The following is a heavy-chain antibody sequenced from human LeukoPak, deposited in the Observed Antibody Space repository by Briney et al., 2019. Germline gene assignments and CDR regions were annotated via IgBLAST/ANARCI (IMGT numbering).Heavy chain of an antibody. CDR3: ASLVGTGHYYYYMDV. Sequence: SETLSLTCTVSGGSISSHYWSWIRQPPGKGLEWIGEINHSGSTNYNPSLKSRVTISVDTSKNQFSLKLSSVTAADTAVYYCASLVGTGHYYYYMDVWGKGTTVTVSS. J-gene: IGHJ6*03. V-gene: IGHV4-34*01. D-gene: IGHD3-9*01. CDR1: GGSISSHY. CDR2: INHSGST.